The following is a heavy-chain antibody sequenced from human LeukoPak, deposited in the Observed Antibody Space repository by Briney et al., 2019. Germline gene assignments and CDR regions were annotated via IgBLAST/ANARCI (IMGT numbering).Heavy chain of an antibody. J-gene: IGHJ4*02. Sequence: PSETLSLTCTVSGGSISSYYWSWIRQPAGKGLEWIGRIYSSGSTNYNPSLKSRVTLSVDTSKTQFSLKLSSVTAADTAVYYCARSPGYDFWSGYHDYWGQGTLVTVSS. CDR2: IYSSGST. CDR3: ARSPGYDFWSGYHDY. CDR1: GGSISSYY. V-gene: IGHV4-4*07. D-gene: IGHD3-3*01.